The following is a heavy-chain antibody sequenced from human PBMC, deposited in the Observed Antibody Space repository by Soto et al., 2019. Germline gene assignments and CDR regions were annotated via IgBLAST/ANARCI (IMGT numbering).Heavy chain of an antibody. J-gene: IGHJ6*02. Sequence: ASVKVSCKASGYTFTSYAMHWVRQAPGQRLEWMGWINAGNGNTKYAQNLQGRVIMTADTSTSTAYMELRSLRSDDTAIYYCTREGSAPYYYYGMDAWGQGTTVTVSS. D-gene: IGHD3-10*01. CDR1: GYTFTSYA. V-gene: IGHV1-3*01. CDR2: INAGNGNT. CDR3: TREGSAPYYYYGMDA.